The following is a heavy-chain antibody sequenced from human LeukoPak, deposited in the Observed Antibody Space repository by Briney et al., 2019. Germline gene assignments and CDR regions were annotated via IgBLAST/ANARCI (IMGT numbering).Heavy chain of an antibody. J-gene: IGHJ4*02. D-gene: IGHD3-10*01. CDR2: LIWYSGSI. V-gene: IGHV3-9*01. CDR1: GFPLDEYA. CDR3: AKSLMVRGVYYFDY. Sequence: GGALRLSRAASGFPLDEYAMRWVPQAPGESRGKVSGLIWYSGSIGNADSVKGRFTISRDKAKNSLYVQMNSLRAEDTALYYCAKSLMVRGVYYFDYWGEGTRVTVSS.